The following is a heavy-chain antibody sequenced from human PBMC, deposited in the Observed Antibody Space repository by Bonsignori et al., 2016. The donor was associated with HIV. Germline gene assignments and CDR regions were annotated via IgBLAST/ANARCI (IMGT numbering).Heavy chain of an antibody. CDR2: ISWNSGSI. D-gene: IGHD2-2*01. J-gene: IGHJ4*02. CDR3: AKGPAIFSPTDY. V-gene: IGHV3-9*01. Sequence: VRQAPGKGLEWVSGISWNSGSIGYADSVKGRFTISRDNAKNSLYLQMNSLRAEDTALYYCAKGPAIFSPTDYWGQGTLVTVSS.